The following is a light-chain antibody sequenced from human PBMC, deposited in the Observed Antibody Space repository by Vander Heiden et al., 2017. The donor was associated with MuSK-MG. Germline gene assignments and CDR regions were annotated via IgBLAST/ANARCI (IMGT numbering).Light chain of an antibody. V-gene: IGKV3-11*01. J-gene: IGKJ5*01. CDR1: QSVSTS. CDR3: QQRSNGPPIT. CDR2: DAS. Sequence: EIVLTQSPATLSLSPGERATLSCRASQSVSTSLAWYQQKPGQAPRLLIYDASNRATGIPARFSGSGSGTDFTLIISSLEPADFAVYYCQQRSNGPPITFGQGTRLEIK.